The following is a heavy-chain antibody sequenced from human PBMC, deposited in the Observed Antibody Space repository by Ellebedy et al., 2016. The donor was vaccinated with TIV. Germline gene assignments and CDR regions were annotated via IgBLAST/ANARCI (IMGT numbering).Heavy chain of an antibody. CDR2: IYPGDSDT. V-gene: IGHV5-51*01. Sequence: PGGSLRLSCKGSGYSVTSYWIGRVRQMPGKGLEWMGLIYPGDSDTRNSPSFQGQVTMSADKSINTVFLQWRSLEASDTAVYYCARLPYGPEFAFFDYWGQGTVVTVSS. CDR3: ARLPYGPEFAFFDY. J-gene: IGHJ4*02. CDR1: GYSVTSYW. D-gene: IGHD3-10*01.